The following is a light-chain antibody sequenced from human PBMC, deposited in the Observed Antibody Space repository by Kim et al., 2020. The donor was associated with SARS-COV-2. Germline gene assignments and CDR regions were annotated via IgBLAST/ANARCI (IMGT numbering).Light chain of an antibody. J-gene: IGLJ3*02. CDR1: SSDIGNNY. CDR2: DNN. Sequence: QSVLTQPPSVSASPGQSVTISCSGSSSDIGNNYVSWYQQLPGAAPKLLIYDNNNRPSGIPDRFSGSKSGTSASLSITGLQTEDEADYYCGTWDSSRSAVFGGGTQLTVL. CDR3: GTWDSSRSAV. V-gene: IGLV1-51*01.